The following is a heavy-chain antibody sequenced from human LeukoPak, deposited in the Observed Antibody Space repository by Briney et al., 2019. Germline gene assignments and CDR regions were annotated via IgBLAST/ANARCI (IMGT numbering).Heavy chain of an antibody. CDR2: ISYDGSNK. J-gene: IGHJ6*02. CDR1: GFTFSSYA. Sequence: PGGSLRLSCAASGFTFSSYAMHWVRQAPGKGLEWVAVISYDGSNKYYADSVKGRFTISRDSSKNTLYLQMSGLRGEDTAVYFCAKLLNMARGRDTGYYYGMDIWGQGTTVTVSS. CDR3: AKLLNMARGRDTGYYYGMDI. D-gene: IGHD3-10*01. V-gene: IGHV3-30-3*01.